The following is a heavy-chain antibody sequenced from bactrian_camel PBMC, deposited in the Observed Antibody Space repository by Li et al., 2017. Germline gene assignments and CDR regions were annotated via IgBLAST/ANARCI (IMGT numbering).Heavy chain of an antibody. CDR2: TFTGGGGTP. CDR3: AADPRNGAPCVSTTRLEEAYHY. D-gene: IGHD7*01. Sequence: HVQLVESGGDSVEAGGSLTLSCKASGDTSNYCMGWFRQAPGKEREGVAATFTGGGGTPYYGDSVKGRFTISQDNAKNTLYLQMDSLKPEDTGIYYCAADPRNGAPCVSTTRLEEAYHYWGLGTQVTVS. CDR1: GDTSNYC. J-gene: IGHJ4*01. V-gene: IGHV3-3*01.